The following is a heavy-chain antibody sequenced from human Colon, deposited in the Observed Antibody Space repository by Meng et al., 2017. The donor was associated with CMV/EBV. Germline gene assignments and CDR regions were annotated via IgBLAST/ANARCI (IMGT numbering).Heavy chain of an antibody. J-gene: IGHJ4*02. D-gene: IGHD2-15*01. V-gene: IGHV3-21*01. CDR2: ISSSSSYI. CDR3: ARVRDSAIDY. CDR1: GFTFSNYA. Sequence: GESLKISCAASGFTFSNYAMNWVRQAPGKGLEWVSTISSSSSYIYYADSVKGRFTISRDNAKNSLYLQMNSLRAEDTAVYYCARVRDSAIDYWGQGTLVTVSS.